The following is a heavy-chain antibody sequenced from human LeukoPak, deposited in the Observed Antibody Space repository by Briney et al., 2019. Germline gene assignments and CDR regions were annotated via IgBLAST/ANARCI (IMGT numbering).Heavy chain of an antibody. J-gene: IGHJ3*02. D-gene: IGHD6-19*01. Sequence: GGSLRLSCAASGFTVSSNYMSWVRQAPGKGLEWVSVIYSSGSTYYADSVKGRFTIFRDNSKNTLYLQMNSLRAEDTAVYYCASPNSSGRDNGAFDIWGQGTMVTVSS. CDR2: IYSSGST. CDR3: ASPNSSGRDNGAFDI. V-gene: IGHV3-66*03. CDR1: GFTVSSNY.